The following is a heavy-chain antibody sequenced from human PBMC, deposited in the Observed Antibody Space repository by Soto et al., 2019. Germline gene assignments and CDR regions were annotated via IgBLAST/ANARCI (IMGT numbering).Heavy chain of an antibody. CDR1: GGSISSSSYY. Sequence: PSETLSLTCTVSGGSISSSSYYWGWIRQPPGKGLEWIGSIYYSGSTYYNPSLKSRVTISVDTSKNQFSLKLSSVTAADTAVYYCARVSSSWGLVNYFDDSGQGTRVTVSS. V-gene: IGHV4-39*07. J-gene: IGHJ4*02. D-gene: IGHD6-13*01. CDR3: ARVSSSWGLVNYFDD. CDR2: IYYSGST.